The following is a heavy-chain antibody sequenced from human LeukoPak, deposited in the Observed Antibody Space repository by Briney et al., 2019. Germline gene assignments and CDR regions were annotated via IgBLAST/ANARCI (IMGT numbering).Heavy chain of an antibody. Sequence: ASVKVSCKASGYTFTGYYMHWVRQAPGQGLEWMGWINPNSGGTNYAQKFQGRVTMTRDTSISTAYMELSSLRSEDTAVYYCARTLSYYMDVWGKGTTVTISS. CDR1: GYTFTGYY. CDR3: ARTLSYYMDV. CDR2: INPNSGGT. J-gene: IGHJ6*03. D-gene: IGHD2/OR15-2a*01. V-gene: IGHV1-2*02.